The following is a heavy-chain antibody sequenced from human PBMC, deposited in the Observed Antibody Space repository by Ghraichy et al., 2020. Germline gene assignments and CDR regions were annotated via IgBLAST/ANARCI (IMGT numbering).Heavy chain of an antibody. V-gene: IGHV5-51*01. Sequence: GESLNISCQGSGYSFTTYWIVWVRQMPGKGLEWMGIIYPGDSDTRYSPSFQGHVTVSVDKSIDTAYLQWNRLRASDAAMYYCARLAPVVTSGGGLSSFDFWGQGTLITVSS. J-gene: IGHJ4*02. D-gene: IGHD3-22*01. CDR3: ARLAPVVTSGGGLSSFDF. CDR1: GYSFTTYW. CDR2: IYPGDSDT.